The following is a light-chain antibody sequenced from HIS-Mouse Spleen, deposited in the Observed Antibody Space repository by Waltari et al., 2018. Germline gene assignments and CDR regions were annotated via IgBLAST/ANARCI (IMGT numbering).Light chain of an antibody. Sequence: SYVLTQPPSVSVAPGQPARITCRGNNIGSKSVHRYQQKPGQAPVLVVYDDSSRPSGIPERFSGSNSGNTATLTISRVEAGDEADYYCQVWDSSSDHPVFGGGTKLTVL. CDR2: DDS. V-gene: IGLV3-21*02. CDR1: NIGSKS. J-gene: IGLJ3*02. CDR3: QVWDSSSDHPV.